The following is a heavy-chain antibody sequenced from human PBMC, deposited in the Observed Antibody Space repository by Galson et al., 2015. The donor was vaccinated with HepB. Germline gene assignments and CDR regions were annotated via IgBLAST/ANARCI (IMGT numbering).Heavy chain of an antibody. CDR3: ARDQQRRGSNPDAFDI. CDR1: GFTFSSYG. D-gene: IGHD3-16*01. V-gene: IGHV3-33*01. Sequence: SLRLSCAASGFTFSSYGMHWVRQAPGKGLEWVAVIWYDGSNKYYADSVKGRFTISRDNSKNTLYLQMNSLRAEDTAVYYCARDQQRRGSNPDAFDIWGQGTWSPSLQ. CDR2: IWYDGSNK. J-gene: IGHJ3*02.